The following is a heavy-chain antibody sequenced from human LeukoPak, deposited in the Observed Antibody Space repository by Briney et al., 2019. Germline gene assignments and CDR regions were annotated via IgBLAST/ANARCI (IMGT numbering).Heavy chain of an antibody. CDR1: GGSFSGYY. J-gene: IGHJ4*02. Sequence: SETLSLTCAVYGGSFSGYYWSWIRQPPGKGLEWIGEINHSGSTNYNPSLKSRVTISVDKSKNQISLKLSSVTAADTAVYYCARDAYDSSGYSFDYWGQGTLVTVSS. V-gene: IGHV4-34*01. CDR2: INHSGST. D-gene: IGHD3-22*01. CDR3: ARDAYDSSGYSFDY.